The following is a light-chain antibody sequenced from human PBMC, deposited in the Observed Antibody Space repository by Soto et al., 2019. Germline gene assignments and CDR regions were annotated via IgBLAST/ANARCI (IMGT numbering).Light chain of an antibody. CDR3: CSFARSSTWL. V-gene: IGLV2-14*01. CDR1: SSDVGGYNY. CDR2: EVN. Sequence: QSALTQPASVSGSPGQSITISCTGTSSDVGGYNYVSWYQQHPGKAPKLMIYEVNNRPSGVSNRFSGSKSGNTASLTISGLQAEDEADYYCCSFARSSTWLFGGGTKLTVL. J-gene: IGLJ3*02.